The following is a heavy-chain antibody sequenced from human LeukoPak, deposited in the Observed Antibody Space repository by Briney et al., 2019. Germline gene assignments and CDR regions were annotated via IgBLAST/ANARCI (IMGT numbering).Heavy chain of an antibody. CDR1: GFTFSSSA. Sequence: GGSLRLSCAASGFTFSSSAMSWVRQAPGKGLEWVSAISNNGGYTYYADSVKGRFTISRDNSKNTLYLQMNSLRAEDTAVYYCARGPGGMIVVVPNYFDYWGQGTLVTVSS. CDR2: ISNNGGYT. D-gene: IGHD3-22*01. CDR3: ARGPGGMIVVVPNYFDY. V-gene: IGHV3-23*01. J-gene: IGHJ4*02.